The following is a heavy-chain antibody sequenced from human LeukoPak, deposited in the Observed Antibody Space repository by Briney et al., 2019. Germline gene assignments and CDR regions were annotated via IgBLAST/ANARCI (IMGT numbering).Heavy chain of an antibody. CDR2: IRATAGTT. Sequence: GGSLRLSCAASGFTFSSYAMTWVRQAPGKGLEWVSTIRATAGTTYYEDSVKGRLTISRDNSKNTQWLQMNSLRVEDTAVYYCTKGGYTTYFDYWGQGTLVTVSS. D-gene: IGHD6-13*01. CDR1: GFTFSSYA. V-gene: IGHV3-23*01. CDR3: TKGGYTTYFDY. J-gene: IGHJ4*02.